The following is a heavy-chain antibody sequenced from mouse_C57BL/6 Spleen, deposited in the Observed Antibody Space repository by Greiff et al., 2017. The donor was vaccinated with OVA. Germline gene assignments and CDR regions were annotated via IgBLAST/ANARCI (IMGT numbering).Heavy chain of an antibody. D-gene: IGHD1-3*01. Sequence: EVNVVESEGGLVQPGSSMKLSCTASGFTFSDYYMAWVRQVPEKGLEWVAIINYDGSSTYYLDSLKSRFTISRDNTKNILYLQKSSLKSEDTATYYCARDGAHWVSYWYFDVWGTRTTVTVSS. J-gene: IGHJ1*03. CDR3: ARDGAHWVSYWYFDV. CDR2: INYDGSST. CDR1: GFTFSDYY. V-gene: IGHV5-16*01.